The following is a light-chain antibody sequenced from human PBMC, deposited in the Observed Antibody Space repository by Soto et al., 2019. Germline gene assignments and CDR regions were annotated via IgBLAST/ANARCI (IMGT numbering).Light chain of an antibody. CDR2: AST. J-gene: IGKJ4*01. CDR3: QQSYSPLLT. CDR1: ETIFSY. Sequence: DIQMTQSPSSLSASIGDRVTITCRASETIFSYSNWYQQKPGKAPKLLIYASTTLQSGVPSRFSGSGSVTDFTLTISSLQPEDFATYYCQQSYSPLLTFGGGTKVE. V-gene: IGKV1-39*01.